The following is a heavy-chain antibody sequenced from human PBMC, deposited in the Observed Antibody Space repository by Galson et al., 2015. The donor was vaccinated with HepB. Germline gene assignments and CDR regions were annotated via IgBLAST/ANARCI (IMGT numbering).Heavy chain of an antibody. CDR3: ASKWRHYYYYGMNV. J-gene: IGHJ6*02. CDR1: GFKFSSYN. D-gene: IGHD2-8*01. V-gene: IGHV3-23*01. Sequence: SLRLSCAASGFKFSSYNMHWVRQAPGKGLEWVSGISGSGGSTYYADSVQGRFTISRDNSKNTLFLQMNSLRAEDTAVYYCASKWRHYYYYGMNVWGQGTTVTVSS. CDR2: ISGSGGST.